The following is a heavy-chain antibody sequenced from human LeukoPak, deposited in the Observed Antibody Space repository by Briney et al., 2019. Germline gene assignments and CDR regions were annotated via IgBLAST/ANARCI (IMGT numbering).Heavy chain of an antibody. CDR2: ISGSGGST. Sequence: GGSLRLSCAASGFTFSSYAMSWVRQAPGKGLEWVSAISGSGGSTYYADSVKGRFAISRDNSKNTLYLQMNSLRAEDTAVYYCAKDGVPAPSALVVVITGRFDYWGQGTLVTVSS. J-gene: IGHJ4*02. V-gene: IGHV3-23*01. D-gene: IGHD3-22*01. CDR3: AKDGVPAPSALVVVITGRFDY. CDR1: GFTFSSYA.